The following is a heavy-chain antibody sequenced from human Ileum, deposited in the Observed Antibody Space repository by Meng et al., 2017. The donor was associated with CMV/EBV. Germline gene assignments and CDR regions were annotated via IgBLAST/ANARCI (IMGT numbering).Heavy chain of an antibody. V-gene: IGHV3-74*01. CDR1: RFSCSRYG. CDR3: ARDGSYNFDY. D-gene: IGHD3-10*01. J-gene: IGHJ4*02. Sequence: LSCEACRFSCSRYGMHWDRQARGKEEVWVERNQNDGNSTVYTDTKKGRFTISRDNAKNTLDLQINSLRAEDTAVYYCARDGSYNFDYWGQGTLVTVSS. CDR2: NQNDGNST.